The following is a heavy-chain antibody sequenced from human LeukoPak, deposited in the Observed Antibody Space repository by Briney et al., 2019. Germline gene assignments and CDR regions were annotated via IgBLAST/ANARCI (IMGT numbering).Heavy chain of an antibody. V-gene: IGHV5-51*01. Sequence: GEALKISCKGSGYSFTSYWIGWVRQMPWKGLEWMAIIYPGDSETRYSPSFQGQVTISADKSITTAYLQCSSLKASDTAMYYCARRSSGGSYWDWGQGTLVTVSS. CDR2: IYPGDSET. D-gene: IGHD1-26*01. CDR1: GYSFTSYW. CDR3: ARRSSGGSYWD. J-gene: IGHJ4*02.